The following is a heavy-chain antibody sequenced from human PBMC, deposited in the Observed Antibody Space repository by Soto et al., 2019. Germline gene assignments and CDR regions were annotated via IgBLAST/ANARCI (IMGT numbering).Heavy chain of an antibody. J-gene: IGHJ6*02. V-gene: IGHV4-31*03. CDR2: IYYSGST. D-gene: IGHD2-21*02. CDR3: ARDRVVVVTAIPYYYGMDV. CDR1: GGSISSGGYY. Sequence: QVQLQESGPGLVKPSQTLSLTCTVSGGSISSGGYYWSWIRQHPGKGLEWIGYIYYSGSTYYNPSRKSRVTISVDTSKNQFSLKLSSVTAADTAVYYCARDRVVVVTAIPYYYGMDVWGQGTTVTVSS.